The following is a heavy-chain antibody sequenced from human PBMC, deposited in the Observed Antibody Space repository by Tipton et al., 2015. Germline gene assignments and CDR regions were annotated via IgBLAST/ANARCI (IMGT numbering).Heavy chain of an antibody. D-gene: IGHD2-2*02. J-gene: IGHJ4*02. CDR2: VYFSGTT. CDR1: GGPITSSAYY. V-gene: IGHV4-39*01. CDR3: ARQGKYRALSHFDY. Sequence: GLVKPSETLSLTCTVSGGPITSSAYYWGWIRQPPGKGLEWIGSVYFSGTTYYNPSLKSRVTIFMDPSKNHFSLKLTSVTAADTAVYYCARQGKYRALSHFDYWGQGKLVTVSS.